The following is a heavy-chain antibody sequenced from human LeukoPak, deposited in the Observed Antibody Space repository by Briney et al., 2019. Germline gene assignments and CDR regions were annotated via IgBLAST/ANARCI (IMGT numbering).Heavy chain of an antibody. CDR3: ARDPGYCTNGLCDY. Sequence: PSETLSLTCTVSGYSISSGYYWGWIRQPPEKGLEWIGSIYYSGSTYYNPSLKSRVTISVDTSKNQFSLKLSSVTAADTAVYYCARDPGYCTNGLCDYWGQGTLVTVSS. CDR1: GYSISSGYY. D-gene: IGHD2-8*01. V-gene: IGHV4-38-2*02. J-gene: IGHJ4*02. CDR2: IYYSGST.